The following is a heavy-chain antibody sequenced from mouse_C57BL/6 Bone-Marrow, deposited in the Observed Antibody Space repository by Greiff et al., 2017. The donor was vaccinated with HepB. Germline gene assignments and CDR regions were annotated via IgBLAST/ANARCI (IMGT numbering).Heavy chain of an antibody. CDR2: ISYDGSN. Sequence: EVQLQQSGPGLVKPSQSLSLTCSVTGYSITSGYSWNWIRQFPGNKLEWMGYISYDGSNNYNPSLKNRISITRDTSKNQFFLKLNSLTTEDTATYYCAREEGLTGTDIDDWGQGTTLTVTS. J-gene: IGHJ2*01. CDR3: AREEGLTGTDIDD. V-gene: IGHV3-6*01. D-gene: IGHD4-1*01. CDR1: GYSITSGYS.